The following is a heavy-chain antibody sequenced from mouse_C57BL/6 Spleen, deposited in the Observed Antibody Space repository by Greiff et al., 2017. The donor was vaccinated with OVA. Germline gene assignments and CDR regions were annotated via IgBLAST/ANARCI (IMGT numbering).Heavy chain of an antibody. CDR2: IDPSDSYT. CDR3: ARTNYYGSSRYAMDY. Sequence: VQLQQPGAELVKPGASVKLSCKASGYTFTSYWMQWVKQRPGQGLEWIGEIDPSDSYTNYNQKFKGKATLTVDTSSSTAYMQLSSLTSEDSAVYYCARTNYYGSSRYAMDYWGQGTSVTVSS. D-gene: IGHD1-1*01. J-gene: IGHJ4*01. V-gene: IGHV1-50*01. CDR1: GYTFTSYW.